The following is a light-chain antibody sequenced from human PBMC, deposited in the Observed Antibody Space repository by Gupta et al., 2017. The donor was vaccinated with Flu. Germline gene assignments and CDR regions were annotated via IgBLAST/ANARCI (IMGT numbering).Light chain of an antibody. Sequence: PATWSLSPGESATPSCRASQSVSNYLAWYQQKPGQAPRLLIYDASNRATGVPARFSGSGSGTEFTLTISSLESEDFAVYYCQQRGNWPFTFGHGTKVDI. CDR1: QSVSNY. V-gene: IGKV3-11*01. J-gene: IGKJ3*01. CDR2: DAS. CDR3: QQRGNWPFT.